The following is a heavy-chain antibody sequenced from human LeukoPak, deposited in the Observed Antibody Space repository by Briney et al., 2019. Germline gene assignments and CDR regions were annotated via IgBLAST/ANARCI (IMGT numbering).Heavy chain of an antibody. CDR1: GGSISNYY. CDR3: TRGTFWSGYYHDY. Sequence: SETLSLTCTVSGGSISNYYWNWIRQPAGKGLEWIGRIYTSGTTNYNPSLKSRVTMSVDTSKNQFSLRLSSVSAADTAVYYCTRGTFWSGYYHDYWGQGTLVTVSS. CDR2: IYTSGTT. V-gene: IGHV4-4*07. J-gene: IGHJ4*02. D-gene: IGHD3-3*01.